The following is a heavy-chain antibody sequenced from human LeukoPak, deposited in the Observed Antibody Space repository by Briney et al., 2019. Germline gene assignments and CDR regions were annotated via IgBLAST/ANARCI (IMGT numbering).Heavy chain of an antibody. Sequence: RGSLRLSCAASGFTFSAYAMSWVRQAPGKGLEWVSCIDATGGGIYYADSVGGRFIISRDNSKKMVYLQMDSLRTEDTAIYYCAKGKVNHLGAFDYWGQGTLVAVSS. CDR3: AKGKVNHLGAFDY. CDR2: IDATGGGI. V-gene: IGHV3-23*01. J-gene: IGHJ4*02. D-gene: IGHD1-26*01. CDR1: GFTFSAYA.